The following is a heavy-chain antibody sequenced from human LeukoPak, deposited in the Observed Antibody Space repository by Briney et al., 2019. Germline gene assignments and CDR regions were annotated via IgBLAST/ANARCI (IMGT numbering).Heavy chain of an antibody. J-gene: IGHJ6*03. Sequence: SETLSLTCTVSGGSISSSSYYWGWIRQSPGKGLEWIGSIYYSGSTHYNPSLKSRVTISVDTSKNQFSLKLSSVTAADTAVYYCARHDYDGSGSYLYYYMDVWGKGTTVTVSS. CDR2: IYYSGST. CDR1: GGSISSSSYY. D-gene: IGHD3-10*01. V-gene: IGHV4-39*01. CDR3: ARHDYDGSGSYLYYYMDV.